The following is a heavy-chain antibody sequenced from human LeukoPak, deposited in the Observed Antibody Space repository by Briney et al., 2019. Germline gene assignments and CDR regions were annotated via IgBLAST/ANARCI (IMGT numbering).Heavy chain of an antibody. CDR3: ARDRDSSSSHFDY. Sequence: SVKVSCKASGYTFTSYGISWVRQAPGQGLEWMGGIIPIFGTANYAQKFQGRVTITADESTNTAYMELSSLRSEDTAVYYCARDRDSSSSHFDYWGQGTLVTVSS. V-gene: IGHV1-69*13. CDR2: IIPIFGTA. D-gene: IGHD6-6*01. CDR1: GYTFTSYG. J-gene: IGHJ4*02.